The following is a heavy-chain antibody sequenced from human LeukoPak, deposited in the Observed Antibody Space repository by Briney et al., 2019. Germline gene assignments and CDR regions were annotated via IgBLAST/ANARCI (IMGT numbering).Heavy chain of an antibody. Sequence: SETLSLTCTVSGGSVSSGSYYWSWIRQPPGKGLEWIGSIYYSGNTYYNPSLRGRVTISVDTSKNQFSLKLSSVTAADTAVYYCARFVTGDGAFDIWGQGTMVTVSS. J-gene: IGHJ3*02. CDR1: GGSVSSGSYY. V-gene: IGHV4-39*01. CDR2: IYYSGNT. CDR3: ARFVTGDGAFDI. D-gene: IGHD7-27*01.